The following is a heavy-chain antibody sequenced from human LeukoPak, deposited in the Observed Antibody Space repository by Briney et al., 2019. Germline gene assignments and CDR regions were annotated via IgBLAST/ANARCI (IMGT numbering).Heavy chain of an antibody. Sequence: GGSLRLSCAASGFTFSSYNMNWVRQAPGKGLEWISYISSSSSSTIYYADSVKGRFTISRDNVKNSLYLQMNSLRAEDTAVYYCARASLGFGSSRFDHWGRGTLVTVSS. CDR1: GFTFSSYN. CDR3: ARASLGFGSSRFDH. CDR2: ISSSSSSTI. J-gene: IGHJ4*02. D-gene: IGHD6-6*01. V-gene: IGHV3-48*01.